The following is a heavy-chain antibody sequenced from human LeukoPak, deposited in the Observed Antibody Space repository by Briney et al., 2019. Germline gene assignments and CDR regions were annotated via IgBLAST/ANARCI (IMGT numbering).Heavy chain of an antibody. V-gene: IGHV4-4*07. J-gene: IGHJ4*02. D-gene: IGHD3-10*01. CDR3: ASLTSGYYFDY. CDR2: FSSSGST. Sequence: SETLSLTCSVSGDSITYFYWSWIRQAAGKGLEWIGRFSSSGSTDYNASLKSRVTMSVDTSKNQLSLKVISVTAADTAVYYCASLTSGYYFDYWGQGTLVTVSS. CDR1: GDSITYFY.